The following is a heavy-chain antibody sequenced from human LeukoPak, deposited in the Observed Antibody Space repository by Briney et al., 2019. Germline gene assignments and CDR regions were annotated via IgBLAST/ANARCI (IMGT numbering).Heavy chain of an antibody. Sequence: ASVKVSCKASGYTFTSYGISWVRQAPGQGLEWMEWISAYNGNTNYAQKLQGRVTMTTDTSTSTAYMELRSLRSDDTAVYYCAXXXXXXXXGYYRNWFDPWGQGTLVTVSS. D-gene: IGHD3-22*01. CDR2: ISAYNGNT. CDR3: AXXXXXXXXGYYRNWFDP. J-gene: IGHJ5*02. CDR1: GYTFTSYG. V-gene: IGHV1-18*01.